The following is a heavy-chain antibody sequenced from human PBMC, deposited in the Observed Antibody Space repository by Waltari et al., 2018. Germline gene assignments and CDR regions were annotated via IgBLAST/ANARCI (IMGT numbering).Heavy chain of an antibody. CDR3: ARVSSIAAAGTGLFDY. V-gene: IGHV4-30-2*01. CDR1: GGSISSGGYY. CDR2: IYHSGST. J-gene: IGHJ4*02. Sequence: QVQLQESGPGLVKPSPTLSLPCTVSGGSISSGGYYWSWIRQPPGKGLEWIGYIYHSGSTYYNPSLKSRVTISVDRSKNQFALKLSSVTAADTAVYYCARVSSIAAAGTGLFDYWGQGTLVTVSS. D-gene: IGHD6-13*01.